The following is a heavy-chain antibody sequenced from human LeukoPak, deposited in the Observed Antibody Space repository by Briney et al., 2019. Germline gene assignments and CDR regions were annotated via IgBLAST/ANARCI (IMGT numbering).Heavy chain of an antibody. CDR1: GFTFTDYY. CDR3: ARDRYYGSGSCYGY. D-gene: IGHD3-10*01. Sequence: ASVKVSCKASGFTFTDYYMHWVRQAPGEGLEWMGWINPNSGGTNYAQKFQGRVTMTRDTSISTAYMELSRLRSDDTAVYYCARDRYYGSGSCYGYWGQGTLVTVSS. J-gene: IGHJ4*02. V-gene: IGHV1-2*02. CDR2: INPNSGGT.